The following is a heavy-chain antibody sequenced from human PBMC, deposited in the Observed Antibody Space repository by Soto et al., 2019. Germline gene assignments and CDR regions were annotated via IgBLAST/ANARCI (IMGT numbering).Heavy chain of an antibody. CDR1: GGSISSGGYY. CDR2: IYYSGST. CDR3: ARESSGSGSYTFY. J-gene: IGHJ4*02. Sequence: SETLSLTCTVSGGSISSGGYYWSWIRQHPGKGLEWIGYIYYSGSTYYNPSLKSRVTISVDTSKNQFSLKLSSVTAADTAVYYCARESSGSGSYTFYWGQGTLVTVS. V-gene: IGHV4-31*03. D-gene: IGHD3-10*01.